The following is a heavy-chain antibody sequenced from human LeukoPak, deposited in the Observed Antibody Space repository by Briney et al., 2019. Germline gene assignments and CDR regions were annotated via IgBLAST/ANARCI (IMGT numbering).Heavy chain of an antibody. V-gene: IGHV3-53*01. D-gene: IGHD7-27*01. J-gene: IGHJ4*02. CDR1: GFTVSSNY. CDR2: IYSGGST. Sequence: GGSLRLSCAASGFTVSSNYMSWVRQAPGKGLEWVSVIYSGGSTYYADSMKGRFTISRDNAKDSLYLQMNSLRAEDTAVYYCARVPGDYWGQGTLVTVSS. CDR3: ARVPGDY.